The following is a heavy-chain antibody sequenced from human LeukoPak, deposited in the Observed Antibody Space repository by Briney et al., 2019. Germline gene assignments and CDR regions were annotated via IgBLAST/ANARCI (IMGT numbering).Heavy chain of an antibody. CDR1: GFTFTSFG. Sequence: GGTLRLSCAASGFTFTSFGMSWVRQAPGKGLEWVSTISGSGGSTYYADSVKGRFTISRDNSKNTLYLQMNSLRAEDTAVYYCANPQAGSGWLYAFDIWGQGTMVTVSS. D-gene: IGHD6-19*01. CDR3: ANPQAGSGWLYAFDI. V-gene: IGHV3-23*01. CDR2: ISGSGGST. J-gene: IGHJ3*02.